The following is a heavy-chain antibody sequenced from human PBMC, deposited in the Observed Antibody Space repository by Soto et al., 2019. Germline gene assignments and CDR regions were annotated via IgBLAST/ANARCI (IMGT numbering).Heavy chain of an antibody. J-gene: IGHJ6*02. V-gene: IGHV3-23*01. CDR2: ISGSGGST. CDR3: AKGPIAVCIWSNSDYYVIDV. D-gene: IGHD6-19*01. Sequence: PGESLKISCAASGFTFSSYAMSWVRQAPGKGLEWVSAISGSGGSTYYADSVKGRFTISRDNSKNTLYLQMNSLRAEDTAVYYCAKGPIAVCIWSNSDYYVIDVRAQRTTDTGSS. CDR1: GFTFSSYA.